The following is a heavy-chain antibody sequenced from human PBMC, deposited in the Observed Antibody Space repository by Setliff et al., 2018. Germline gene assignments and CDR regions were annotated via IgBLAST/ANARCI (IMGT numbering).Heavy chain of an antibody. J-gene: IGHJ4*02. CDR2: IYYSGST. V-gene: IGHV4-39*01. D-gene: IGHD3-3*01. CDR3: ARHFRSSKVQFLEYLTDYYFDS. CDR1: DVSISSSSFY. Sequence: LSLTFTVSDVSISSSSFYWAWIRQPPGKGLERIGSIYYSGSTYYNPSLTSRVTISVDTSNNQFSLNLRSVTAADTAIYYCARHFRSSKVQFLEYLTDYYFDSWGQGTLVTVSS.